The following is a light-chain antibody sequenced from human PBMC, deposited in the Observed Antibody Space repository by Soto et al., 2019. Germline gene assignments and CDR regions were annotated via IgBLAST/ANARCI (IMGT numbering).Light chain of an antibody. CDR1: SSDVGSYNR. V-gene: IGLV2-18*02. CDR3: SSYTSTSTYV. CDR2: EVS. J-gene: IGLJ1*01. Sequence: QSALTQPPSVSGSPGQSVTISCTGTSSDVGSYNRVSWYQQPPGTAPKLMIYEVSNRPSGVPDRFSGSKSDNTTSQTNSGLQAEDEADYYCSSYTSTSTYVFGTGTKVTVL.